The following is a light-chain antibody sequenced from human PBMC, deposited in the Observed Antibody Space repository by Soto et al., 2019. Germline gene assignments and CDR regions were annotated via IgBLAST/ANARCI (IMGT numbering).Light chain of an antibody. CDR2: GAS. V-gene: IGKV3-20*01. CDR1: QSVTSTY. Sequence: EIVLTQSPGTLSLSPGETATLSCRASQSVTSTYLAWYQQKPGQAPRLLIYGASSRATGIPDRFSGSGSGTDFTLTISRLEPEDFAVYFCQHYDSSPLTFGGGTKVEIK. CDR3: QHYDSSPLT. J-gene: IGKJ4*01.